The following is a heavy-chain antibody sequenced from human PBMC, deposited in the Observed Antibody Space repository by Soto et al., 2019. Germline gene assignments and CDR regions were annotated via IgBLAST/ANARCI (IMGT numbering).Heavy chain of an antibody. Sequence: PGGSLRLSCAASGFTVSSYWTHWVRQAPWKGLVWVSRISPAGSSTYYADSVRGRFTISKDTAKNTVYLQINSLGDEDAAVYYCARGNTGYGTFESWGQGTLVTVS. D-gene: IGHD5-12*01. V-gene: IGHV3-74*01. CDR1: GFTVSSYW. J-gene: IGHJ4*02. CDR3: ARGNTGYGTFES. CDR2: ISPAGSST.